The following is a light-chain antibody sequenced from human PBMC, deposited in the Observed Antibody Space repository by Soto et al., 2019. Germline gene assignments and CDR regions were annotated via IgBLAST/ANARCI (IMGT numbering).Light chain of an antibody. V-gene: IGLV2-8*01. J-gene: IGLJ1*01. Sequence: QSVLTQPPSASGSPGQSVTISCTGTSSDVGGFNHVSWYQQNPGKAPKLMIYDVSKRPSGVPDRFSGSKSGNPSSLTISGLQAEDEADYYCASYAGSNNSVFGTGTKLTVL. CDR1: SSDVGGFNH. CDR3: ASYAGSNNSV. CDR2: DVS.